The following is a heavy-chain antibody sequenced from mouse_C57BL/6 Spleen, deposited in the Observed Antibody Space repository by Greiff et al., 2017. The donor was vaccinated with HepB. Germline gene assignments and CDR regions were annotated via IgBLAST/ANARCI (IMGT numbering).Heavy chain of an antibody. CDR3: AEGDYGHYAIDY. D-gene: IGHD1-2*01. CDR1: GYTFTSYW. V-gene: IGHV1-59*01. J-gene: IGHJ4*01. CDR2: IDPSDSYT. Sequence: QVQLQQPGAELVRPGTSVKLSCKASGYTFTSYWMHWVKQRPGQGLEWIGVIDPSDSYTNYNQKFKGKATLTVDTSSSTAYMQLSSLTSEDSAVYYGAEGDYGHYAIDYWGQGTSVTVSS.